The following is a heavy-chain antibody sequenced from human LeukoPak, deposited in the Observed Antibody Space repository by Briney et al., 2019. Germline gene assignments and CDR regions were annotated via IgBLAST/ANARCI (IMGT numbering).Heavy chain of an antibody. Sequence: GGSLRLSCAASGFTFSSYSMNWVRQAPGKGLEWVGRIKSKTDGGTTDYAAPVKGRFTISRDDSKNTLYLQMNSLKTEDTAVYYCTTEIGGYCSGGSCYHPSAFDIWGQGTMVTVSS. CDR2: IKSKTDGGTT. J-gene: IGHJ3*02. D-gene: IGHD2-15*01. CDR1: GFTFSSYS. CDR3: TTEIGGYCSGGSCYHPSAFDI. V-gene: IGHV3-15*01.